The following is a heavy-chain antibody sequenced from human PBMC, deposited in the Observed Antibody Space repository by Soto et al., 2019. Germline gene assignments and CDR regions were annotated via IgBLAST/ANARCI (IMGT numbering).Heavy chain of an antibody. D-gene: IGHD3-22*01. CDR1: GDTFSSYA. CDR2: IIPILGTP. V-gene: IGHV1-69*10. CDR3: ARERSRYNRSGYYRPDY. Sequence: SVKVSCKASGDTFSSYAISWVRQAPGQGLEWMGGIIPILGTPNYAQKFQGRVTITADKSTSTAYMELSSLRSEDTAVYYCARERSRYNRSGYYRPDYWGQGTLVTVYS. J-gene: IGHJ4*02.